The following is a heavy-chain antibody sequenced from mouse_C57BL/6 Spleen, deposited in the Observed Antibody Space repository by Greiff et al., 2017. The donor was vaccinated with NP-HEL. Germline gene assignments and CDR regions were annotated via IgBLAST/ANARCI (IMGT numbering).Heavy chain of an antibody. CDR3: ASYYSNFFAY. D-gene: IGHD2-5*01. J-gene: IGHJ3*01. CDR1: EYEFPSHD. CDR2: INSDGGST. V-gene: IGHV5-2*03. Sequence: EVKVEESGGGLVQPGESLKLSCESNEYEFPSHDMSWVRKTPEKRLELVAAINSDGGSTYYPDTMERRFIISRDNTKKTLYLQMSSLRSEDTALYYCASYYSNFFAYWGQGTLVTVSA.